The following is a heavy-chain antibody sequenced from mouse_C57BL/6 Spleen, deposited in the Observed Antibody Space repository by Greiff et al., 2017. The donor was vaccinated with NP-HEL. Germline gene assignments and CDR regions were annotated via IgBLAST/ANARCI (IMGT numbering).Heavy chain of an antibody. D-gene: IGHD2-12*01. Sequence: VQLKQSGAELVRPGASVKLSCTASGFNIKDDYMHWVKQRPEQGLEWIGWIDPENGDTEYASKFQGKATITADTSSNTAYLQLSSLTSEDTAVYYCTELRYFDYWGQGTTLTVSS. V-gene: IGHV14-4*01. CDR2: IDPENGDT. CDR3: TELRYFDY. J-gene: IGHJ2*01. CDR1: GFNIKDDY.